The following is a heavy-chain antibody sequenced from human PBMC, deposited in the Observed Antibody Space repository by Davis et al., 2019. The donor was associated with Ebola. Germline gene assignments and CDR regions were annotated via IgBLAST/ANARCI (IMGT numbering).Heavy chain of an antibody. D-gene: IGHD2-2*02. CDR2: INHSGRT. CDR1: GGSFSGYY. CDR3: ARVGYCSSTSCYSYDAFDI. J-gene: IGHJ3*02. V-gene: IGHV4-34*01. Sequence: SQTLSLTCAVYGGSFSGYYWSWIRQPPGKGLEWIGEINHSGRTNYNTSLKSRVTISVDTSKNQFSLKRSSVNAADTAVYYCARVGYCSSTSCYSYDAFDIWGQGTMVTVSS.